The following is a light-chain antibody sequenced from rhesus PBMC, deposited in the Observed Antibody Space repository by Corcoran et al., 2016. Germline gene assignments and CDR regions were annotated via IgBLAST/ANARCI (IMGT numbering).Light chain of an antibody. CDR2: AAS. CDR3: KHGYGVLA. V-gene: IGKV1S17*01. J-gene: IGKJ4*01. CDR1: QGISNN. Sequence: DIQMTQSPSSLSASVGDRVTITCQASQGISNNLAWYQQKPGKVPKLLIYAASSLQSGGPSRFSGSGSGADCTLTMGGLQPKDFATYYGKHGYGVLAFGGGAKVEV.